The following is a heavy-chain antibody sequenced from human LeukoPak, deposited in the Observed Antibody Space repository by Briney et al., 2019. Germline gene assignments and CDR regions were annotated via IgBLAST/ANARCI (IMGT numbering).Heavy chain of an antibody. CDR2: IIPILGIA. V-gene: IGHV1-69*04. J-gene: IGHJ4*02. CDR1: GGTFSSYA. D-gene: IGHD3-16*02. Sequence: SVKVSCKASGGTFSSYAISWVRQAPGQGLEWMGRIIPILGIANYAQKFQGRVTITADKSTSTAYMELSSLRSEDTAVYYCAREAIRLRLGELSLLRYFDYWGQGTLVTVSS. CDR3: AREAIRLRLGELSLLRYFDY.